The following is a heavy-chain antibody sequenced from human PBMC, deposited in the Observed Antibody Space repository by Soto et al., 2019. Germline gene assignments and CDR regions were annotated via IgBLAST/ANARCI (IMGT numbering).Heavy chain of an antibody. CDR3: ARHAGGRYNWFDP. V-gene: IGHV5-10-1*01. CDR1: GYSFTSYW. Sequence: GESLKISCKGSGYSFTSYWISWVRQMPGKGLEWMGRIDPSDSYTNYSPSFQGHVTISADKSISTAYLQWSSLKASDAAMYYCARHAGGRYNWFDPWGQGTLVTVSS. J-gene: IGHJ5*02. D-gene: IGHD6-19*01. CDR2: IDPSDSYT.